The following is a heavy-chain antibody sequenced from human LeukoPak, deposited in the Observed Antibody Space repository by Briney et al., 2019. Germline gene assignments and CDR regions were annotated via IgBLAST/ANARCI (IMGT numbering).Heavy chain of an antibody. D-gene: IGHD5-24*01. V-gene: IGHV3-48*02. J-gene: IGHJ4*02. CDR1: GFTFSTYS. Sequence: GGSLRLSCAASGFTFSTYSMNWVRQAPGKGLEWVSYISSSSGTIYYADSVKGRFTISRDNAKNSLYQQMNSLRDEDTAVYYCARASFQRWLQLGGDWGQGTLVTVSS. CDR2: ISSSSGTI. CDR3: ARASFQRWLQLGGD.